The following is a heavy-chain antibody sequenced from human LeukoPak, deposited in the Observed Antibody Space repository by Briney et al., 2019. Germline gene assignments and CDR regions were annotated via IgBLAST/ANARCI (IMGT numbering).Heavy chain of an antibody. J-gene: IGHJ4*02. V-gene: IGHV3-23*01. D-gene: IGHD3-16*01. CDR3: AKGGGEVFDY. CDR1: GFSFSSYA. Sequence: GGSLRLSCAASGFSFSSYAMSWVRQAPGKGLEWVSSISASGDSTYYADSVKGRFTISRDNSKNTVHLQMNSRRAEDTALYYCAKGGGEVFDYWGQGALVTVSS. CDR2: ISASGDST.